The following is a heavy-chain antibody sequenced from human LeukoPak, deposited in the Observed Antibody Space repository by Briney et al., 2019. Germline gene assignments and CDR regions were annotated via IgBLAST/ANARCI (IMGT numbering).Heavy chain of an antibody. J-gene: IGHJ4*02. D-gene: IGHD4-17*01. CDR2: ISNNGDST. CDR1: GFTFSTYA. V-gene: IGHV3-64*04. CDR3: AKGQTTVRGFFDY. Sequence: GGSLRLSCSASGFTFSTYAMHWVRQAPGKGLEYVSAISNNGDSTYYADSVKGRFTISRDNSKNTLYLEMNTVRAEDTAVYYCAKGQTTVRGFFDYWGQGTLVTVSS.